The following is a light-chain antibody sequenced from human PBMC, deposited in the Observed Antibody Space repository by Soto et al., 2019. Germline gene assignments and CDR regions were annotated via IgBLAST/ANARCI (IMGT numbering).Light chain of an antibody. CDR3: QQYGSSGT. CDR1: QSVSSRY. V-gene: IGKV3-20*01. CDR2: GAS. J-gene: IGKJ1*01. Sequence: EIVLTQSPGTLSLSPVERATLSCRASQSVSSRYLAWYQQKPGQAPRLLIYGASSRATGIPDRFSGSGSGTDYTLTISGLEPEDFAVYYCQQYGSSGTFGQGTKVDNK.